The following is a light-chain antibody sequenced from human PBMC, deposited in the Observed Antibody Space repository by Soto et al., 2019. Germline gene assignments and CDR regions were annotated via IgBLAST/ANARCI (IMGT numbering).Light chain of an antibody. CDR3: GTWDSSLSAYV. CDR1: SSNIGNNY. CDR2: DNN. Sequence: QSLLTQPPSVSAVPGQKVTISGSGSSSNIGNNYVSWYQQLPGTAPKLLIYDNNKRPSGIPDRFSGSKSGTSATLGITGLQTGDEADYYCGTWDSSLSAYVFGTGTKVTVL. V-gene: IGLV1-51*01. J-gene: IGLJ1*01.